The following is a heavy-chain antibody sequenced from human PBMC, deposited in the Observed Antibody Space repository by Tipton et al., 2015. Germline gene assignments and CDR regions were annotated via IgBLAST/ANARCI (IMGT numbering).Heavy chain of an antibody. J-gene: IGHJ6*02. CDR1: DGSISSYY. CDR3: ARGHYVSRMDV. D-gene: IGHD3-10*01. Sequence: TLSLTCTVSDGSISSYYWSWIRQPPGKELEWIGYIQYSGSTNYNPSLKSRVTISVDTSKTQFSLKLSSVTAADTAVYYCARGHYVSRMDVWGQGTTVTVSS. V-gene: IGHV4-59*01. CDR2: IQYSGST.